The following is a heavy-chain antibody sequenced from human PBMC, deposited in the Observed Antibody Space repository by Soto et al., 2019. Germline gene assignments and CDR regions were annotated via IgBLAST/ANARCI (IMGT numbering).Heavy chain of an antibody. CDR3: AREGIMRALRY. J-gene: IGHJ4*02. Sequence: SETLSLTCAVYGGSFSGYYWSWIRQPPGKGLEWIGEINHSGSTNYNPSLKSRVTISVDTSKNQFSLKLSSVTAADTAVYYCAREGIMRALRYWGQGTLVTVSS. V-gene: IGHV4-34*01. CDR1: GGSFSGYY. D-gene: IGHD3-10*01. CDR2: INHSGST.